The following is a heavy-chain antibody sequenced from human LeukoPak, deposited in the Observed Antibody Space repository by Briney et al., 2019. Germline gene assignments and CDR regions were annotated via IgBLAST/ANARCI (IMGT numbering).Heavy chain of an antibody. V-gene: IGHV3-49*04. CDR2: IRSKAQGGTT. CDR3: TRERPPGVVVATLLD. Sequence: PGRSLRLSCTASGFSFGDNAMSWVRQAPGKGLEWVGFIRSKAQGGTTQYAASVKGRFTISRDDSKSIAYLQMNSLKTEDTAVYYCTRERPPGVVVATLLDWGQGTLVTVSS. D-gene: IGHD2-15*01. J-gene: IGHJ4*02. CDR1: GFSFGDNA.